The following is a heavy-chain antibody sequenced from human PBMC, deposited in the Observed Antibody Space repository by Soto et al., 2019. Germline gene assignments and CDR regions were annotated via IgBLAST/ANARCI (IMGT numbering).Heavy chain of an antibody. V-gene: IGHV3-48*02. D-gene: IGHD3-3*01. CDR1: EVTISNYA. Sequence: PGLPLRLSCAASEVTISNYAFNWVRQAPGKGLEWVSYINPWNFIYYTDSVKGRFTISRDNAKNSLYLQMNSLRDEDTAVYYCTRDSGVAYAIDVWGQGTTVTVSS. CDR2: INPWNFI. J-gene: IGHJ6*02. CDR3: TRDSGVAYAIDV.